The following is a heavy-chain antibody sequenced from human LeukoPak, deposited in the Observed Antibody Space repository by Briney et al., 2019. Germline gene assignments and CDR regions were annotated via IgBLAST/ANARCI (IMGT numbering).Heavy chain of an antibody. D-gene: IGHD1-26*01. CDR3: TTHSGSYHTFDY. CDR1: GFTFSGSA. Sequence: PGGSLRLSCVASGFTFSGSAMHWVRQASGKGLEWVGRIRSKANSYATAYAESVKGRITISRDDSKNMAYLQMNSLKTEDTAVYYCTTHSGSYHTFDYWGQGTLVIISS. CDR2: IRSKANSYAT. V-gene: IGHV3-73*01. J-gene: IGHJ4*02.